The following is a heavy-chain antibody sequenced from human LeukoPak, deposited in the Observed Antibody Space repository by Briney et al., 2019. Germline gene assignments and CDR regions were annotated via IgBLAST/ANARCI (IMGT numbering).Heavy chain of an antibody. Sequence: GGSLRLSCSASGFTFKTYAMSWVRQAPGKGLEWVSGIRSSGDSTYYAVSVKGRFTISRDNSRNTLYLQMNSLSAEDTAVYYCAKEVRESAWFYFDYWGQGTLATVSS. V-gene: IGHV3-23*01. CDR1: GFTFKTYA. CDR3: AKEVRESAWFYFDY. D-gene: IGHD3-10*01. CDR2: IRSSGDST. J-gene: IGHJ4*02.